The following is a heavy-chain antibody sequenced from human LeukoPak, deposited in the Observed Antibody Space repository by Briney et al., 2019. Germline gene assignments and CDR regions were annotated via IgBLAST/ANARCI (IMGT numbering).Heavy chain of an antibody. J-gene: IGHJ4*02. Sequence: ASVKVSCKASGYTFTSYYMHWVRQAPGQGLEWMGWINPNSGGTNYAQKFQGRVTMTRDTSISTAYMELSRLRSDDTAVYYCARSAINYGSGSYALDYWGQGTLVTVSS. CDR1: GYTFTSYY. V-gene: IGHV1-2*02. CDR2: INPNSGGT. CDR3: ARSAINYGSGSYALDY. D-gene: IGHD3-10*01.